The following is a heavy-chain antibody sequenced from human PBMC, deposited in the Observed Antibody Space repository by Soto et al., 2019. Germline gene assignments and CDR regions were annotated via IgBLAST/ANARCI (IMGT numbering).Heavy chain of an antibody. V-gene: IGHV1-2*04. CDR3: ARSGTGYYGMDV. CDR2: INPNSGGT. D-gene: IGHD6-25*01. Sequence: GTSVKVSCKASGYTFTGYYMHWVRQAPGQGLEWMGWINPNSGGTNYAQKFQGWVTMTRDTSISTAYMELSRLRSDDTAVYYCARSGTGYYGMDVWGQGTTVTVSS. CDR1: GYTFTGYY. J-gene: IGHJ6*02.